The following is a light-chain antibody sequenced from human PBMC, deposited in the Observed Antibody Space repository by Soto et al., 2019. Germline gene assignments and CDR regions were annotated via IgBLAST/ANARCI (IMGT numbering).Light chain of an antibody. CDR1: QSISSW. J-gene: IGKJ1*01. Sequence: DIQMTQSPSTLSASVGDRVTITCRASQSISSWLAWYQQKPGQAPKLLIYKASTLQSGVPSRFSGSVSGTEFTLAISSLQPDDSATYYCQQYNDNWTFGQGTKGEIK. CDR3: QQYNDNWT. CDR2: KAS. V-gene: IGKV1-5*03.